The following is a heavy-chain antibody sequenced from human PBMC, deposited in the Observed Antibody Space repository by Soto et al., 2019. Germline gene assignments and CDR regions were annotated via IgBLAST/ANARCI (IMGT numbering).Heavy chain of an antibody. D-gene: IGHD3-22*01. CDR2: IYYSGYT. Sequence: PSETLSLTCTVSGGSISSSSYYWGWIRQPPGKGLEWIGSIYYSGYTYYNPSLKSRVTISVDTSKNQFSLKLTSVTAADTAVYYCARGPDYYDSSGYYYEPQGAAFDIWGQGTMVTVSS. V-gene: IGHV4-39*01. J-gene: IGHJ3*02. CDR3: ARGPDYYDSSGYYYEPQGAAFDI. CDR1: GGSISSSSYY.